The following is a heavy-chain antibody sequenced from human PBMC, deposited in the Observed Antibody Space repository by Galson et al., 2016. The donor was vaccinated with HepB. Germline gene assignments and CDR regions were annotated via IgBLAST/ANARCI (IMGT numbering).Heavy chain of an antibody. CDR3: VRTCIGDNCYHIY. V-gene: IGHV1-18*01. D-gene: IGHD2-15*01. CDR2: ISANSGNT. CDR1: GYTFTNYG. Sequence: QSGAEVKKPGASVKVSCKASGYTFTNYGISWVRQAPGQGLEWMGWISANSGNTKYAQNLQGRVTMTTDTSTSTAYMELRSLGSDDTAVYYCVRTCIGDNCYHIYWGQGTLVTVSS. J-gene: IGHJ4*02.